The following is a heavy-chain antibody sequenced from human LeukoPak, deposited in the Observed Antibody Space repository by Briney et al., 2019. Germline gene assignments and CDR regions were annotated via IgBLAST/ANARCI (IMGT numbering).Heavy chain of an antibody. CDR3: ARTRLDYYDSSGYDY. CDR2: ISGDGGST. CDR1: GFTFSTYV. Sequence: PGGSLRLSCAASGFTFSTYVMSWVRQAPGKGLEWVSGISGDGGSTYYADSVKGRFTISRDNAKNSLYLQMNSLRAEDTAVYYCARTRLDYYDSSGYDYWGQGTLVTVSS. J-gene: IGHJ4*02. D-gene: IGHD3-22*01. V-gene: IGHV3-23*01.